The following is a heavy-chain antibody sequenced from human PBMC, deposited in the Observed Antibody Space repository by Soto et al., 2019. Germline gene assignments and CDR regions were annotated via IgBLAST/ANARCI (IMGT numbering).Heavy chain of an antibody. V-gene: IGHV1-69*01. CDR2: IMPVFRRP. Sequence: SAKVSCKASGGTFRTSAISWVRHAPGQGLEWVGGIMPVFRRPKYAQNFQGRVTISADESTSTAYMELSSLRSDDTAVYYCARDKDRPQLGGNYYYILDVWGQGTAVTVSS. CDR3: ARDKDRPQLGGNYYYILDV. D-gene: IGHD3-3*02. CDR1: GGTFRTSA. J-gene: IGHJ6*02.